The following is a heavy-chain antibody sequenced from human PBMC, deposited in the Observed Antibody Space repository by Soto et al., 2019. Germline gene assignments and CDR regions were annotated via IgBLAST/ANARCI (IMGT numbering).Heavy chain of an antibody. D-gene: IGHD3-16*02. CDR2: FAHEDGEP. J-gene: IGHJ4*02. V-gene: IGHV1-24*01. Sequence: ASVKVSCKVSGLILSELSMFLGLQPPGKGLECMGGFAHEDGEPVYAQRFQGRLTMTKDTSTETAYMELSRLTSDDAAVYFCAAVILPPADFAFAGIVVGSFDYWGQGTLVTVSS. CDR1: GLILSELS. CDR3: AAVILPPADFAFAGIVVGSFDY.